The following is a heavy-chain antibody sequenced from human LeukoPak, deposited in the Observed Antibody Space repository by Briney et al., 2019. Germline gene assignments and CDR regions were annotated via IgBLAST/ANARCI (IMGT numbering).Heavy chain of an antibody. CDR1: GYTFTSYD. D-gene: IGHD3-22*01. CDR3: ATGYYDSSGYYPKH. Sequence: ASVKVSCKASGYTFTSYDINWVRQATGQGLEWMGGFDPEDGETIYAQKFQGRVTMTEDTSTDTAYMELSSLRSEDTAVYYCATGYYDSSGYYPKHWGQGTLVTVSS. J-gene: IGHJ1*01. V-gene: IGHV1-24*01. CDR2: FDPEDGET.